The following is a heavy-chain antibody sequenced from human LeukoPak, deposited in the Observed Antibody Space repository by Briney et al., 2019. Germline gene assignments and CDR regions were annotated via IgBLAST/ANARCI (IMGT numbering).Heavy chain of an antibody. CDR2: INHSGST. CDR3: ARERIAAPPDY. D-gene: IGHD6-13*01. Sequence: RPSETLSLTCTVSGGSISSSSYYWGWIRQPPGKGLEWIGEINHSGSTNYNPFLKSRVTISVDTSKNQFSLKLSSVTAADTAVYYCARERIAAPPDYWGQGTLVTVSS. J-gene: IGHJ4*02. CDR1: GGSISSSSYY. V-gene: IGHV4-39*07.